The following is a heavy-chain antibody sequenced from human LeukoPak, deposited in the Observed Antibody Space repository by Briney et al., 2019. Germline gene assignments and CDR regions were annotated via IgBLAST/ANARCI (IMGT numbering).Heavy chain of an antibody. CDR1: GFTFSSYA. J-gene: IGHJ3*02. CDR3: AKATGFCSGGSCSTDAFDS. Sequence: GGSLRLSCAASGFTFSSYAMSWVRQAPGKGVEWGSAISGSGGSTYYADSVKGRFTISRDNSKNTLYLQMNSLRAEDTAVYYCAKATGFCSGGSCSTDAFDSWGQGTMVTVSA. D-gene: IGHD2-15*01. V-gene: IGHV3-23*01. CDR2: ISGSGGST.